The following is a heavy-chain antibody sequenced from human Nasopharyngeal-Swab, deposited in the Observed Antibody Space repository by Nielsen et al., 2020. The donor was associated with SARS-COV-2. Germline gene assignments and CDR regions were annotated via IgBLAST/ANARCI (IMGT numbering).Heavy chain of an antibody. CDR3: AKVSTVYGMDV. Sequence: GESLKISCAASGFTFRSYAMYWVRQAPGKGLEWVAVISYDGSNKYYADSVKGRFTISRDNSKNTLYLQMNSLRAEDTAVYYCAKVSTVYGMDVWGQGTTVTVSS. CDR1: GFTFRSYA. J-gene: IGHJ6*02. D-gene: IGHD1-14*01. V-gene: IGHV3-30*04. CDR2: ISYDGSNK.